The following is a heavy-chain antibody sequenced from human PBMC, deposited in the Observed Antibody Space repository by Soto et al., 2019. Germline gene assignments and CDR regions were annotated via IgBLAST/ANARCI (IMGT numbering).Heavy chain of an antibody. V-gene: IGHV1-69*01. CDR2: IIPIFGTA. Sequence: QVQLVQSGAEVKKPGSSVKVSCKASGGTFSSYAISWVRQAPGQGLEWMGGIIPIFGTANYAQKFQGRVMITADESTSTAYMELSSLRSEDTAVYYCARGEGDSSGYYYYGMDVWGQGTTVTVSS. CDR1: GGTFSSYA. CDR3: ARGEGDSSGYYYYGMDV. D-gene: IGHD6-19*01. J-gene: IGHJ6*02.